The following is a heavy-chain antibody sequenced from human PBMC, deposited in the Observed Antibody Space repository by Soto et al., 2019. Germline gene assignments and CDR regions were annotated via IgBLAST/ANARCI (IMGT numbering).Heavy chain of an antibody. CDR3: ARGQENWNYVRYAFDI. CDR2: INHSGST. J-gene: IGHJ3*02. CDR1: GGSFSGYY. D-gene: IGHD1-7*01. V-gene: IGHV4-34*01. Sequence: SETLSLTCAVYGGSFSGYYWSWIRQPPGKGLEWIGEINHSGSTNYNPSLKSRVTISVDTSKNQFSLKLSSVTAADTAVYYCARGQENWNYVRYAFDIWGQGTMVTVSS.